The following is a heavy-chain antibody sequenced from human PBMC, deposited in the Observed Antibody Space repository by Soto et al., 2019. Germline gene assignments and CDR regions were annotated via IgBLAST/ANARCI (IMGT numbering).Heavy chain of an antibody. J-gene: IGHJ5*02. CDR3: PHSTTTVTWWFDP. CDR2: IYWDDDK. V-gene: IGHV2-5*02. D-gene: IGHD4-17*01. Sequence: QITLKESGPTLVKPTQTLTLTCTFSGFSLTTSGVGVGWIRQPPGKALEWLALIYWDDDKRYSPSLKSRLTITTATSKTPVVLTMTTMDPADTATYFCPHSTTTVTWWFDPWAQGTLVTVSS. CDR1: GFSLTTSGVG.